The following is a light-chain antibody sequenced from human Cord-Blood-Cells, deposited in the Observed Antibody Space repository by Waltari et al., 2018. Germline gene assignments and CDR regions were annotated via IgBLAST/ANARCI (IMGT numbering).Light chain of an antibody. CDR1: QSISSY. J-gene: IGKJ2*01. CDR3: QQSYSTPVH. V-gene: IGKV1-39*01. CDR2: AAS. Sequence: DIQMTQSPPSLSASVGDRVTITCRASQSISSYLNWYQQKPGKAPKLLIYAASSLQSGVPSRFSGSGSGTDFTLTISSLQPEDFATYYCQQSYSTPVHFGQGTKLEIK.